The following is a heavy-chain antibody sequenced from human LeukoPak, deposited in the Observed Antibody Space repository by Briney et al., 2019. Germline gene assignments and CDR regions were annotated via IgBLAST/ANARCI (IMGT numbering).Heavy chain of an antibody. V-gene: IGHV3-48*02. J-gene: IGHJ6*02. D-gene: IGHD3-3*01. CDR3: ARDFSITIFGVVMPLDV. CDR2: ISSSSSTI. Sequence: GSLRLSCAAPGFTFSSYSMNWVRQAPGKGLEWVSYISSSSSTIYYADSVKGRFTISRDNAKNSLYLQMNSLRDEDTAVYYCARDFSITIFGVVMPLDVWGQGTTVTVSS. CDR1: GFTFSSYS.